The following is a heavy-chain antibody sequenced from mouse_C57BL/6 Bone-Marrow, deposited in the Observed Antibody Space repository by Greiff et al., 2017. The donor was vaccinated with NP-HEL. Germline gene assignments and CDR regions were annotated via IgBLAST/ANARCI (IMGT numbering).Heavy chain of an antibody. CDR3: ARDYPVYFDY. J-gene: IGHJ2*01. Sequence: QVQLKQSGAELVKPGASVKMSCKASGYTFTSYWITWVKQRPGQGLEWIGDIYPGSGSTNYNEKFKSKATLTVDTSSSTAYMQLSSLTSEDSAVYYCARDYPVYFDYWGQGTTLTVSS. CDR2: IYPGSGST. D-gene: IGHD2-4*01. CDR1: GYTFTSYW. V-gene: IGHV1-55*01.